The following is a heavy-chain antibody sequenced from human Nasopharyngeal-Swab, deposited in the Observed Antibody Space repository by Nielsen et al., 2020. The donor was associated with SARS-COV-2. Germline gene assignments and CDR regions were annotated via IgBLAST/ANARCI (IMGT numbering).Heavy chain of an antibody. D-gene: IGHD5-18*01. CDR1: GFTFSSYS. Sequence: GESLKISCAASGFTFSSYSMNWVRQAPGKGLEWVSSISSSSSYIYYADSVKGRFTISRDNAKNSLYLQMNSLRAEDTAVYYCARGPRGRGYSYGRVGYWGQGTLVTVSS. J-gene: IGHJ4*02. CDR2: ISSSSSYI. V-gene: IGHV3-21*01. CDR3: ARGPRGRGYSYGRVGY.